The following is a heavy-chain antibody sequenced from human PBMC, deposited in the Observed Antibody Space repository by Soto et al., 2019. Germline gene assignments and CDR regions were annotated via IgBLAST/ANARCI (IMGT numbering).Heavy chain of an antibody. CDR1: GYTFTSYA. D-gene: IGHD2-8*01. J-gene: IGHJ6*02. Sequence: ASVKVSCKASGYTFTSYAMHWVRQAPGQRLEWMGWINAGNGNTKYSQKFQGRVTITRDTSASTAYMELSSLRSEDTAVYYCARRHRHPPMLSQYGMDVWGQGTRVTSP. CDR3: ARRHRHPPMLSQYGMDV. CDR2: INAGNGNT. V-gene: IGHV1-3*01.